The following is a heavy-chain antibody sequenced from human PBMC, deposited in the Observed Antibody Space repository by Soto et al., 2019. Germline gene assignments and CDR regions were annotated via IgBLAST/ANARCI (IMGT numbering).Heavy chain of an antibody. J-gene: IGHJ6*02. CDR2: ISSSSSYI. D-gene: IGHD6-6*01. Sequence: GGSLRLSCAASGFTFSSYSMNWVRQAPGKGLEWVSSISSSSSYIYYADSVKGRFTISRDNAKNSLYLQMNSLRAEDTAVYYCARDVRQLGYYYYYSMDVWGQGTTVTVSS. V-gene: IGHV3-21*01. CDR1: GFTFSSYS. CDR3: ARDVRQLGYYYYYSMDV.